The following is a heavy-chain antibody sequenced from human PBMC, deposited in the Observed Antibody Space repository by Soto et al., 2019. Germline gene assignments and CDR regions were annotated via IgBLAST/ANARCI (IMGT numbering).Heavy chain of an antibody. J-gene: IGHJ4*02. V-gene: IGHV4-39*01. D-gene: IGHD6-19*01. CDR3: ARHSSGWNFDY. Sequence: SETLSLTCTVSGGSISSSSYYWGWIRQPPGKGLEWIGSIYYSGSTYYNPSLKSRVTISVDTSKNQFSLKLSSVTAADTAVYYCARHSSGWNFDYWGQGTLVTVSS. CDR2: IYYSGST. CDR1: GGSISSSSYY.